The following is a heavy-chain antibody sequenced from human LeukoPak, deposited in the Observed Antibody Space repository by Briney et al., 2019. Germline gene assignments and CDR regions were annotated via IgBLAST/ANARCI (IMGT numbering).Heavy chain of an antibody. CDR3: ARDLAVAGQIANDY. V-gene: IGHV3-30*03. CDR1: GFTFSSYG. D-gene: IGHD6-19*01. J-gene: IGHJ4*02. CDR2: ISYDGSNK. Sequence: PGGSLRLSCAASGFTFSSYGMHWVRQAPGKGLEWVAVISYDGSNKYYADSVKGRFTISRDNSKNTLYLQKNSLRAEDTAVYYCARDLAVAGQIANDYWGQGTLVTVSS.